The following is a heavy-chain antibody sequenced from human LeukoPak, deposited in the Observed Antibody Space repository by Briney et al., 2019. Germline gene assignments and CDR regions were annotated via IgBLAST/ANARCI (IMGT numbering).Heavy chain of an antibody. CDR3: AKDRGIAAAADY. J-gene: IGHJ4*02. CDR2: ISYDGSNK. V-gene: IGHV3-30*18. Sequence: GGSLRLSCAAPGFTFSSYGMHWVRQAPGKGLEWVAVISYDGSNKYYADSVKGRFTISRDNSKNTLYLQMNSLRAEDTAVYYCAKDRGIAAAADYWGQGTLVTVSS. D-gene: IGHD6-13*01. CDR1: GFTFSSYG.